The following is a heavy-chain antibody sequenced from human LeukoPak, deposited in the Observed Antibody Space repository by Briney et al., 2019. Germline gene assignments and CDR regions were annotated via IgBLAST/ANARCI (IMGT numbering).Heavy chain of an antibody. CDR2: IKEDGSEK. D-gene: IGHD6-6*01. J-gene: IGHJ1*01. V-gene: IGHV3-7*01. CDR1: GFTFSSYW. CDR3: ARPPFSYSRSSSFQH. Sequence: GGSLRLSCAASGFTFSSYWMSWVRQAPGKGLEWVANIKEDGSEKYYVDSVKGRFTISRDNAKNLLYLQMNSLRAEDTAVYYCARPPFSYSRSSSFQHWGQGTLVAVSS.